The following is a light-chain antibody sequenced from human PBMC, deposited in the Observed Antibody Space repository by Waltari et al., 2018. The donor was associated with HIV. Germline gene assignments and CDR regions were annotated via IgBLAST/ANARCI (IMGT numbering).Light chain of an antibody. Sequence: SYELTQPPSVSVSPGQTASITCSGDKLGDKYACWYQQKPGQSPLLVFYQDTKRPSGIPERFSGSNSGNTATLTISGTQAMDEADYYCQAWDSSTAVFGGGTKLTVL. V-gene: IGLV3-1*01. CDR3: QAWDSSTAV. J-gene: IGLJ3*02. CDR1: KLGDKY. CDR2: QDT.